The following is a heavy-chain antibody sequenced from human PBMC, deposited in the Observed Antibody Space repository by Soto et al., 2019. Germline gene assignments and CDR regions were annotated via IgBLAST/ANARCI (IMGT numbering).Heavy chain of an antibody. Sequence: PXVTLSLTCTVSGGSISSYYWSWIRQPPGKGLEWIGYIYYSGSTNYNPSLKSRVTISVDTSKNQFSLKLSSVTAADTAVYYCARDMAVAGTDWFDPWGQGTLVTVSS. D-gene: IGHD6-19*01. V-gene: IGHV4-59*01. CDR3: ARDMAVAGTDWFDP. J-gene: IGHJ5*02. CDR2: IYYSGST. CDR1: GGSISSYY.